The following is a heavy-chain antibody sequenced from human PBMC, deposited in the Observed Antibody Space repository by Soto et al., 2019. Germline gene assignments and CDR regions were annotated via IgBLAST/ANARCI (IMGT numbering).Heavy chain of an antibody. CDR3: ARDKDRQQLGRNYYYIMDV. Sequence: QVQLVQSGAEVKKPGSSVKISCKASGGTFRTNAFSWVRQAPGQGLEWMGGIIPIFPTPDYAQKFQGRVTXTXDXXTTTTYMELSSLRSEDTATYYCARDKDRQQLGRNYYYIMDVWGQGTTVTVSS. V-gene: IGHV1-69*05. D-gene: IGHD3-3*02. CDR2: IIPIFPTP. CDR1: GGTFRTNA. J-gene: IGHJ6*02.